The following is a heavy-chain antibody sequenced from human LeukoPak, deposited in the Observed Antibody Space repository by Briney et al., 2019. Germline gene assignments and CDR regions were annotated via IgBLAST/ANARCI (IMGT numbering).Heavy chain of an antibody. J-gene: IGHJ4*02. V-gene: IGHV1-46*01. D-gene: IGHD2-2*01. Sequence: ASVKVSCKASGYTFTSYGIGWVRQAPGQGLEWMGIINPSGGSTSYAQKFQGRVTMTRDMSTSTVYMELSSLRSEDTAVYYCARDLCSSTSCPVDYWGQGTLVTVSS. CDR2: INPSGGST. CDR1: GYTFTSYG. CDR3: ARDLCSSTSCPVDY.